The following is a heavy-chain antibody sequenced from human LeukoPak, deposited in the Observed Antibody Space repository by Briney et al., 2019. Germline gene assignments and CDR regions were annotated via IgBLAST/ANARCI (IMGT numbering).Heavy chain of an antibody. CDR1: GGSFSGYY. CDR3: ARGHGSSWYGNWFDP. J-gene: IGHJ5*02. D-gene: IGHD6-13*01. V-gene: IGHV4-34*01. Sequence: SETLSLTCAVYGGSFSGYYWSWIRQPPGKGLEWIGEINHSGSTNYNPSLKSRVTISVDTSKNQFSLKLGSVTAADTAVYYCARGHGSSWYGNWFDPWGQGTLVTVSS. CDR2: INHSGST.